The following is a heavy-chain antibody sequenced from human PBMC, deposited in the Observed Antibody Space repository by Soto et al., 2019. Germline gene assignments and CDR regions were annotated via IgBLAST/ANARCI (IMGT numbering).Heavy chain of an antibody. CDR1: GGSISSYY. V-gene: IGHV4-59*01. CDR3: ARSESGWFRWDY. D-gene: IGHD6-19*01. Sequence: QLQESGPGLVKASETLSLTCSVSGGSISSYYWSWIRQPPGKGLEWIGYLYYSGSTNYNPSLRSRVTMSVDTSKNQFSLKLTSVTAADTAVYYCARSESGWFRWDYWGPGTLVTVSS. J-gene: IGHJ4*02. CDR2: LYYSGST.